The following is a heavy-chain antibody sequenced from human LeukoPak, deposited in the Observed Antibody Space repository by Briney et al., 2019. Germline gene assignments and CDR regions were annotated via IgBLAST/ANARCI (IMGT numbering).Heavy chain of an antibody. V-gene: IGHV1-18*01. CDR2: ISSNNGNK. Sequence: ASVKVSCKASGYTFTSYGITWVRQAPGQGLEWRGWISSNNGNKNYAQKLQGRVTMTTDTSTSTAYMELRSLRSDDTAVYYCARDLHDSSVFDYWGQGTLVTVSS. D-gene: IGHD3-22*01. J-gene: IGHJ4*02. CDR3: ARDLHDSSVFDY. CDR1: GYTFTSYG.